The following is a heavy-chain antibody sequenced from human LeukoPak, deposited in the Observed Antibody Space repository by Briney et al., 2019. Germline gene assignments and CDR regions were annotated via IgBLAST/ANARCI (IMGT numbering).Heavy chain of an antibody. CDR3: ARGSSAPSYYFDY. J-gene: IGHJ4*02. V-gene: IGHV1-69*13. CDR2: IIPIFGTA. Sequence: GASVKVSCKASGYTFTSYYMHWVRQAPGQGLEWMGGIIPIFGTANYAQKFQGRVTITADESTSTAYMELSSLRSEDTAVYYCARGSSAPSYYFDYWGQGTLVTVSS. CDR1: GYTFTSYY.